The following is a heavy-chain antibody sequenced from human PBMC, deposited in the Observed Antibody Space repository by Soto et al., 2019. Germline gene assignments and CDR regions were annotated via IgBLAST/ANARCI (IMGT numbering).Heavy chain of an antibody. Sequence: PSETLSLTCAVSGGSISSGGYSWSWIRQPPGKGLEWIGYIYHSGSTYYNPSLKSRVTISVDRSKHQFSLKLSSVTAADTAVYYCARENCGSTSCYLNWFDPRGQGTQVTVSS. V-gene: IGHV4-30-2*01. CDR2: IYHSGST. CDR3: ARENCGSTSCYLNWFDP. CDR1: GGSISSGGYS. J-gene: IGHJ5*02. D-gene: IGHD2-2*01.